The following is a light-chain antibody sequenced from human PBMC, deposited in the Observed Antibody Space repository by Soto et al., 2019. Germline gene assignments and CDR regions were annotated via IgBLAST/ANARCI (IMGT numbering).Light chain of an antibody. CDR3: QKYGNSPLYT. V-gene: IGKV3-20*01. CDR1: QSVSSSY. Sequence: EIVLTQSPGTLSLSPGERATLSCRASQSVSSSYLAWYQQKPGQAPRLLIYGASSRATGIPDRFSGSGSGTDFTLTISILEPEDFAVYYCQKYGNSPLYTFGQGTKLEIK. CDR2: GAS. J-gene: IGKJ2*01.